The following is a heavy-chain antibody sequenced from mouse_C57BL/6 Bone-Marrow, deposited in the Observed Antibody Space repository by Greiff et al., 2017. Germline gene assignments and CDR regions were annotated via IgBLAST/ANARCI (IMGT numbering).Heavy chain of an antibody. CDR2: IWWDDAK. Sequence: QVTLKESGPGILQPSQTLSLTCSFSGFSLSTFGMGVGWIRQPSGKGLEWLAHIWWDDAKYYNPALKSRPTISKDTSKNQLFFKIANVDTADTATNCCARIKGVRRGFAYWGQGTLVTVSA. CDR3: ARIKGVRRGFAY. V-gene: IGHV8-8*01. J-gene: IGHJ3*01. D-gene: IGHD2-14*01. CDR1: GFSLSTFGMG.